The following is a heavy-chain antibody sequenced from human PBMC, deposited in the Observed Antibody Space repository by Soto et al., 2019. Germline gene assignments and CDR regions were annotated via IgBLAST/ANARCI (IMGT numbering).Heavy chain of an antibody. V-gene: IGHV3-23*01. D-gene: IGHD5-12*01. CDR2: IRGSGGPT. CDR3: VKDFRVGYDWTHD. CDR1: GFIFSNYA. Sequence: PGGSLRLSCAASGFIFSNYAMSWVRQAPGKGLEWVSLIRGSGGPTNYADSVKGRFTVSRDNSKNILLLQMNSLRAEDTAVYYCVKDFRVGYDWTHDWGQGTLVTVSS. J-gene: IGHJ4*02.